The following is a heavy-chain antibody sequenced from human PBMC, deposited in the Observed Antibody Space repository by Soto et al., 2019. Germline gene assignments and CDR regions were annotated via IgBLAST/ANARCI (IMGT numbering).Heavy chain of an antibody. Sequence: SETLSRTCAVSGGSISSGGYSWSWIRQPPGKGLEWIGYIYHSGSTYNNPSLKSRVTISVDRSKNQFSLKLSSVTAADTAVYYCARVFYDILTGQQSFDYWGQGTLVTVSS. CDR2: IYHSGST. J-gene: IGHJ4*02. D-gene: IGHD3-9*01. CDR1: GGSISSGGYS. CDR3: ARVFYDILTGQQSFDY. V-gene: IGHV4-30-2*01.